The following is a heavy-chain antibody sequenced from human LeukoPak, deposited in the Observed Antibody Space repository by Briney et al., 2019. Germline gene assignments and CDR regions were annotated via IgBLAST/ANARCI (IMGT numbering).Heavy chain of an antibody. CDR3: AREYYYDSGRGDNWFDP. V-gene: IGHV1-2*02. Sequence: ASVKVSCKTSGFTFTSYDINWVRQATGQGLEWMGWINPNSGGTNYAQKFQGRVTMTRDTSISTAYMELSRLRSDDTAVYYCAREYYYDSGRGDNWFDPWGQGTLVTVSS. D-gene: IGHD3-22*01. CDR1: GFTFTSYD. CDR2: INPNSGGT. J-gene: IGHJ5*02.